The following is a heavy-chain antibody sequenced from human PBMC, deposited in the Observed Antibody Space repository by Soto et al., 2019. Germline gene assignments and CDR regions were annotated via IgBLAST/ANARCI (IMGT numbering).Heavy chain of an antibody. D-gene: IGHD3-10*01. J-gene: IGHJ4*02. Sequence: SDTLSLTCTVPGGSISSYYWSWIRHPPGKELESIGSTHYSGSTNYNPSIKSRVTISVYTSKNQCSLKVSTWNAADTAVYDCARRGSGSYSDYRGQGALVPVSS. CDR3: ARRGSGSYSDY. V-gene: IGHV4-59*08. CDR2: THYSGST. CDR1: GGSISSYY.